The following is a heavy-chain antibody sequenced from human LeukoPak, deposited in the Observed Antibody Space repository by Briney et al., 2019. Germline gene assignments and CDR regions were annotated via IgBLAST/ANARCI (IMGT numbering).Heavy chain of an antibody. Sequence: SETLSLTCTVSGYSISSGYYWGWIRQPPGRGLEWIGSIYHSGSTYYNPSLKSRVTISVDTSKNQFSLKLSSVTAADTAVYYCAKDRAVATIGGIDYWGQGTLVTVSS. CDR3: AKDRAVATIGGIDY. CDR2: IYHSGST. CDR1: GYSISSGYY. J-gene: IGHJ4*02. D-gene: IGHD5-12*01. V-gene: IGHV4-38-2*02.